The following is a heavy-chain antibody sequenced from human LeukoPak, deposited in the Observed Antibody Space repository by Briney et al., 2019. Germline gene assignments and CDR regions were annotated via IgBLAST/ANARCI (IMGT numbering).Heavy chain of an antibody. CDR1: AFTFSSYE. CDR3: AREVRGDYFDY. CDR2: ISSSGSTI. V-gene: IGHV3-48*03. D-gene: IGHD3-16*01. J-gene: IGHJ4*02. Sequence: GGSLRLSCAASAFTFSSYEMNWVRQAPGKGLEWVSYISSSGSTIYYADSVKGRFTISRDNARNSLYLQMNSLRAGDTAVYYCAREVRGDYFDYWGQGTLVTVSS.